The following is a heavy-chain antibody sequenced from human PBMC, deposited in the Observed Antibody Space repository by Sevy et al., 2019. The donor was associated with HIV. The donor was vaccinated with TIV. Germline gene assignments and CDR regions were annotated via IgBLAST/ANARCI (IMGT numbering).Heavy chain of an antibody. D-gene: IGHD2-8*01. Sequence: GGSLRLSCADAGFAFYDYSMSWIRQAPGKGLEWVATLSFGCGKINYADSVKCRFTISRDNSKNSFYLQMDNLRVEDTALYYCAREGCTRPHDYWGQGTRVTVSS. CDR2: LSFGCGKI. V-gene: IGHV3-23*01. CDR3: AREGCTRPHDY. CDR1: GFAFYDYS. J-gene: IGHJ4*02.